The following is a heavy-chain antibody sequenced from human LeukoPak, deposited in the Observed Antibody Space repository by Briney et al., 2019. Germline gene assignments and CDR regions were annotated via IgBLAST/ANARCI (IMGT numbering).Heavy chain of an antibody. V-gene: IGHV3-21*01. J-gene: IGHJ4*02. CDR2: ISSGSSNYI. CDR3: ARKGSGWEFDY. Sequence: GGSLRLSCAASGFIFSTYSMNWVRQAPGKGLEWVSSISSGSSNYIYYTDSVKGRFTISKDNAKNSQYQQMNTLGAEDTAVYYCARKGSGWEFDYWGQGSLVTVSS. D-gene: IGHD6-19*01. CDR1: GFIFSTYS.